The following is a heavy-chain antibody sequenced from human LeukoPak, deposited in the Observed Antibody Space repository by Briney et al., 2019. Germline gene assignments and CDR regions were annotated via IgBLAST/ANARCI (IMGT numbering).Heavy chain of an antibody. V-gene: IGHV4-59*01. Sequence: NPSETLSLTCTVSGGSISRYYWSWIRQPPWKGLEWNGYISYSGSTNYNPSLKSRVTISVDTSRNQFSLKLSSVTAADTAVYYCARGRLGGSGSYYNVLDYWGQGTLVTVSS. CDR2: ISYSGST. CDR3: ARGRLGGSGSYYNVLDY. D-gene: IGHD3-10*01. J-gene: IGHJ4*02. CDR1: GGSISRYY.